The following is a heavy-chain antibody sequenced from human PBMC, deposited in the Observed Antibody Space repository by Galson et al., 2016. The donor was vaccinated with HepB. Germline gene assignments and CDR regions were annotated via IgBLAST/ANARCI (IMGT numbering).Heavy chain of an antibody. Sequence: SLRLSCAASEFPFSTYGMPWVRQAPGKGLEWVSAISYDGSPKYYADSVKGRFTISRDNSKNTLHLQKNSRRAEDTAVYYCVKPNTAGTSSYFDWWGQGTLVTVSS. D-gene: IGHD1-14*01. CDR2: ISYDGSPK. J-gene: IGHJ4*02. CDR3: VKPNTAGTSSYFDW. CDR1: EFPFSTYG. V-gene: IGHV3-30*18.